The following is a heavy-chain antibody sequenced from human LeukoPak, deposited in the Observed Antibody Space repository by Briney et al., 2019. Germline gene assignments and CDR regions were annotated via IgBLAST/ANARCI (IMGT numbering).Heavy chain of an antibody. CDR1: GYSFTNYW. J-gene: IGHJ3*02. CDR3: ARLSMGHDAFDI. Sequence: GESLNISCKGSGYSFTNYWIAWVRQLPGKGLEWMGIVYPDDSDTRYNPSFQGQVTLSADKSILTAYLQWSSLKASDTAIYYCARLSMGHDAFDIWGQGTMVTVSS. CDR2: VYPDDSDT. D-gene: IGHD2/OR15-2a*01. V-gene: IGHV5-51*01.